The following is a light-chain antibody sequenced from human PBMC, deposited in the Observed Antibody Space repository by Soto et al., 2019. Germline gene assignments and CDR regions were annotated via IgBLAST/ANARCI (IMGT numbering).Light chain of an antibody. Sequence: DIQMTQSPSSLFASVGDRVTVTCRASQTINNFLNWYHQKPGKAPKLLIYGASSLQSGVPSRFRCGGFWKNFPLPIHSVPPEGFGIYYWSPSPPSPRTFGQGTTV. CDR2: GAS. J-gene: IGKJ1*01. CDR3: SPSPPSPRT. CDR1: QTINNF. V-gene: IGKV1-39*01.